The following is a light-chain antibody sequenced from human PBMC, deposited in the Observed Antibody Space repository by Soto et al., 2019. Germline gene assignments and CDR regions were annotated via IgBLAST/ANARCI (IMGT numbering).Light chain of an antibody. CDR3: QQYGNWPPLT. J-gene: IGKJ4*01. Sequence: EIVMTQSPATLSVSPGERATLSCRASQSVSSRLAWYQQKPGQAPRLLIYGASTRATGIPARFSGSGSGTEFTLTIGSLHSEDFAVYYCQQYGNWPPLTFGGGTKVEIK. V-gene: IGKV3-15*01. CDR1: QSVSSR. CDR2: GAS.